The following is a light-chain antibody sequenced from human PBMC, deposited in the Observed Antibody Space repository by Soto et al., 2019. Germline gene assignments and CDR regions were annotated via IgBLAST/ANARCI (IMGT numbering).Light chain of an antibody. CDR2: GAS. CDR3: QQYTNSPRWT. CDR1: QTVTSNF. V-gene: IGKV3-20*01. Sequence: EIVLTQSPGTLSLSPGERATLSCRASQTVTSNFLAWYQQKPGQAPRFLIYGASSRATDIPDRFSGGGSGTDFTLTISRLEPEDFAVYYCQQYTNSPRWTFGQGTKVEIK. J-gene: IGKJ1*01.